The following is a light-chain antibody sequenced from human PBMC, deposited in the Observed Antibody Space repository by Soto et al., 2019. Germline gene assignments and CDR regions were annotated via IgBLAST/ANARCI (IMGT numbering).Light chain of an antibody. CDR3: QQYGSSPPYT. CDR2: GAS. Sequence: EIVLTQSPGTLSLSPGERATLSCRASQSVSSSYLAWYQQNPGQAPRLLIYGASSRATDIPDRFSGSGSGTDFTLTISRLEPEDFAVYYCQQYGSSPPYTFGQGTKLEI. J-gene: IGKJ2*01. V-gene: IGKV3-20*01. CDR1: QSVSSSY.